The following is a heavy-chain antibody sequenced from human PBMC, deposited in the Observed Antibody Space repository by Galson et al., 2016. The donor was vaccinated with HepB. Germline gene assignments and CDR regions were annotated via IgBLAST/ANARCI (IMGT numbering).Heavy chain of an antibody. D-gene: IGHD6-13*01. CDR3: ARDRRGRQQPVRQYYYGMDV. CDR1: GFTVSSNY. CDR2: IYSGGST. J-gene: IGHJ6*04. Sequence: SLRLSCAASGFTVSSNYMNWVRQGPGKGLEWVSVIYSGGSTYYADSVKGRFTISRDNSRNMVYLQMNSLRAEDTAVYYCARDRRGRQQPVRQYYYGMDVWGKGTTVTVSS. V-gene: IGHV3-53*01.